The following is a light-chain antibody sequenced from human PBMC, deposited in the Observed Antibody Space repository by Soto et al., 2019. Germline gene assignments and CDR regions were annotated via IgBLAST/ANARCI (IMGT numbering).Light chain of an antibody. V-gene: IGLV1-40*01. CDR2: ANN. CDR3: QSFDSSLPASV. CDR1: SSNIGAGYD. J-gene: IGLJ2*01. Sequence: QSVLTQPPSVSGAPGQKVTISCTGSSSNIGAGYDVHWYQQLPGAAPKLLIHANNNRPSGVPDRFSGSNSGTSASLAITGLQAEDEADYYCQSFDSSLPASVFGGGTKLTVL.